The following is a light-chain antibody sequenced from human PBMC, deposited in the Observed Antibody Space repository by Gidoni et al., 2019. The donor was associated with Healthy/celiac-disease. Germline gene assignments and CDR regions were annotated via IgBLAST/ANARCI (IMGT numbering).Light chain of an antibody. J-gene: IGKJ5*01. CDR1: QSVSSY. V-gene: IGKV3-11*01. CDR2: DAS. Sequence: LLLPQSPATLSLSPGERATLSCRASQSVSSYLAWYQQKPGKAPRLLIYDASNRATGIPARFSGSGSGTDFTLTISSLEPEDFAVYYCQQRSNWPPTTFXQXTRLEIK. CDR3: QQRSNWPPTT.